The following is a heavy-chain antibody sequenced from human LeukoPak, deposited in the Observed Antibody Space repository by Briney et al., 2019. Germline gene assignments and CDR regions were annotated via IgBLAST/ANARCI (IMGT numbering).Heavy chain of an antibody. Sequence: ASVKVSCKASGYSFTGDYMHWVRQAPGQGLEWMGWINPNSGGTNYAQKFQGRVTMTRDTSISTAYMELSRLRSDDTAVYYCARVQWLAREKEDNWFDPWGQGTLVTVSS. CDR3: ARVQWLAREKEDNWFDP. V-gene: IGHV1-2*02. CDR1: GYSFTGDY. D-gene: IGHD6-19*01. J-gene: IGHJ5*02. CDR2: INPNSGGT.